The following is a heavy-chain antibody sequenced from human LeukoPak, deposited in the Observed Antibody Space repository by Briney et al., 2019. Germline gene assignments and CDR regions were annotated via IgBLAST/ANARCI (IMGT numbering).Heavy chain of an antibody. Sequence: SETLSLTWTVSGGSISSYYWGWIRQPPGKGLEWIGTIYYSGTTYYNPSLKSRVTISIDTSTNQFSLKLNSVTAADTAVYYCASLQNIVGATPLPDYWGQGTLVTVSS. J-gene: IGHJ4*02. CDR1: GGSISSYY. D-gene: IGHD1-26*01. CDR3: ASLQNIVGATPLPDY. CDR2: IYYSGTT. V-gene: IGHV4-39*07.